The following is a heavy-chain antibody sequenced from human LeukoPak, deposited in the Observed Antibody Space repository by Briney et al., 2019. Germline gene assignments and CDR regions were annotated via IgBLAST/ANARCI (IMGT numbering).Heavy chain of an antibody. CDR3: AGAFYSTPFDY. V-gene: IGHV4-59*01. Sequence: SETLSLTCTVYGGSISSYYWSWIRQPPGKGLEWIGYIYYSGSTNYNPSLKSRVTISVDTSKNQFSLKLSSVTAADTAVYYCAGAFYSTPFDYWGQGTLVTVSS. D-gene: IGHD4-11*01. J-gene: IGHJ4*02. CDR2: IYYSGST. CDR1: GGSISSYY.